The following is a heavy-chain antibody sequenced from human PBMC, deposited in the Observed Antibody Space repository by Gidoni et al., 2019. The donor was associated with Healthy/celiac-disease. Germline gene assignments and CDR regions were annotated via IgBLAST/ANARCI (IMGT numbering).Heavy chain of an antibody. CDR1: GGSISSYH. CDR2: IYYSGST. D-gene: IGHD6-13*01. CDR3: ARRRAEIAAAGPSSYYYYGMDV. V-gene: IGHV4-59*08. Sequence: QVQLQESGPGLVKPSETLSLTCTVSGGSISSYHWSWIRQPPGKGLEWIGYIYYSGSTNYNPSLKSRVTISVDTSKNQFSLKLSSVTAADTAVYYCARRRAEIAAAGPSSYYYYGMDVWGQGTTVTVSS. J-gene: IGHJ6*02.